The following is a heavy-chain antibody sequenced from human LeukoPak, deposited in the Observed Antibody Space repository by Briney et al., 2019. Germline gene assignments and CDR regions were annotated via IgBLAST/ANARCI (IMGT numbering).Heavy chain of an antibody. CDR1: GFTFSSYT. V-gene: IGHV3-21*03. J-gene: IGHJ1*01. CDR3: ARVSSTMTVDKDFQH. D-gene: IGHD5-12*01. CDR2: ITSSSSEI. Sequence: PGGSLRLSCAASGFTFSSYTMNWVRQAPGKGLEWVSAITSSSSEIYYADSVKGRFTISRDNAKNSLYLQMNSLRAEDTAVYYCARVSSTMTVDKDFQHWGQGTLVTASS.